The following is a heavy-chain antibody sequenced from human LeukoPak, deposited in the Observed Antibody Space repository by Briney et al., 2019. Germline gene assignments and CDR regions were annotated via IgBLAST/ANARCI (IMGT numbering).Heavy chain of an antibody. V-gene: IGHV3-7*04. CDR3: ARGYYYDSSGYSFFDY. D-gene: IGHD3-22*01. J-gene: IGHJ4*02. CDR2: IKQDGGEK. CDR1: GFTFSKYW. Sequence: GGSLRLSCAASGFTFSKYWMSWVRQAPGKGLEWVANIKQDGGEKYYVDSVKGRFTISRDNAKNSLYLQMNSLRAEDTALYYCARGYYYDSSGYSFFDYWGQGTLVTVSS.